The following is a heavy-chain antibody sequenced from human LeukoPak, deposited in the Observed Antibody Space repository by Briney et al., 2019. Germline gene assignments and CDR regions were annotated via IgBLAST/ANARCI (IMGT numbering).Heavy chain of an antibody. CDR3: ARGRGYSFRPHPYYYYYMDV. CDR2: LNHSGRT. D-gene: IGHD5-18*01. V-gene: IGHV4-34*01. CDR1: GGPFCGYY. Sequence: SETLSLPCAVYGGPFCGYYWIWIPQPPGKGLDWIGDLNHSGRTNHNPSLKSRVTTSVGTPKKPASLKLSSVTAAETAVCYCARGRGYSFRPHPYYYYYMDVWGKGTTVTVSS. J-gene: IGHJ6*03.